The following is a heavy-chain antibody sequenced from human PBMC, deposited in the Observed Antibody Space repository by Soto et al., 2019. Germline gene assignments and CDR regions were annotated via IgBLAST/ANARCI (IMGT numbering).Heavy chain of an antibody. CDR2: IDWDGDK. CDR3: ARTLARSGYYGSFFYYGMDV. V-gene: IGHV2-70*01. Sequence: TLSLTCTVSGGSISSGGYYWSWIRQPPGKALEWLAFIDWDGDKHYTTSLKTRLTLSRDTTKNQVVLKMTNMDPVDTATYYCARTLARSGYYGSFFYYGMDVWGQGTPVTVSS. D-gene: IGHD3-3*01. CDR1: GGSISSGGYY. J-gene: IGHJ6*02.